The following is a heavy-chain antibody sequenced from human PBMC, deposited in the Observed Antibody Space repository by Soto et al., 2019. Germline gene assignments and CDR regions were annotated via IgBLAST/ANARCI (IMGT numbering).Heavy chain of an antibody. J-gene: IGHJ4*02. Sequence: QVQLVQSGAEVKKPGASVKVSCKASGYTFIDYGFSWVRQAPGQGLEWMGWISAYNGNTRNAQKFHGRLTMTRETSTSTAYIELGCLRSDDTAVYYCARDDRVYGNYGVNFDSWGQGTLFTVSS. CDR1: GYTFIDYG. V-gene: IGHV1-18*01. D-gene: IGHD4-17*01. CDR2: ISAYNGNT. CDR3: ARDDRVYGNYGVNFDS.